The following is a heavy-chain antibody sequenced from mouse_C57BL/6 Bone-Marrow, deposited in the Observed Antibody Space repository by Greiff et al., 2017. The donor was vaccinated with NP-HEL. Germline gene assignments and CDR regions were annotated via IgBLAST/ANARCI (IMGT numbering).Heavy chain of an antibody. CDR1: GYAFSSSW. CDR3: ARGGDLPYAMDY. D-gene: IGHD5-5*01. V-gene: IGHV1-82*01. J-gene: IGHJ4*01. CDR2: IYPGDGDT. Sequence: VQLQQSGPELVKPGASVKISCKASGYAFSSSWMNWVKQRPGKGLEWIGRIYPGDGDTNYNGKFKGKATLTADKSSSTAYMELRSLTSEDSAVYYCARGGDLPYAMDYWGQGTSVTVSS.